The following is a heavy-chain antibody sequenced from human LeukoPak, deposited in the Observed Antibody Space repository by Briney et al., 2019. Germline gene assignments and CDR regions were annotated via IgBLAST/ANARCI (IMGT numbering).Heavy chain of an antibody. Sequence: ASVKVSCKVSGYTLTELPMHWVRQAPGKGLEWMGGFDPEDGETIYAQKFQGRVTMTEDTSTDTAYMELSSLRSEDTAVYYCATDEVRGVLRSLHYWGQGTLVTVSS. D-gene: IGHD3-10*01. CDR1: GYTLTELP. V-gene: IGHV1-24*01. CDR3: ATDEVRGVLRSLHY. CDR2: FDPEDGET. J-gene: IGHJ4*02.